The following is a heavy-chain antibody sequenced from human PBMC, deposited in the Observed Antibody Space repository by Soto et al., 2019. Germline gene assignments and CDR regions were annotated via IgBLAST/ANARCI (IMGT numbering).Heavy chain of an antibody. Sequence: QVQLQESGPGLVQPSGILSLTCIFSIDSGNGYWSWVRQPPGKGLEWSGEIDHSGSTKYNLCLKSRVAISIDKSKTQFSLNLNSVTAADTAVYYCARHGGFYFDYWGQGALVPVSS. V-gene: IGHV4-4*02. D-gene: IGHD3-16*01. CDR2: IDHSGST. J-gene: IGHJ4*02. CDR3: ARHGGFYFDY. CDR1: IDSGNGY.